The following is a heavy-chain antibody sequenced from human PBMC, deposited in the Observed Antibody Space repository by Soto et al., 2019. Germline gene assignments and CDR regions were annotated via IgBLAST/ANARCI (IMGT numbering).Heavy chain of an antibody. CDR3: ARVYYDSSGSPFGP. J-gene: IGHJ5*02. CDR1: GGTFSSYA. CDR2: IIPIFGTA. Sequence: ASVKVSCKASGGTFSSYAISWVRQAPGQGLEWMGGIIPIFGTANYAQKFQGRVTITADKSTSTAYMELSSLRSEDTAVYYCARVYYDSSGSPFGPWGQGTLVTSPQ. D-gene: IGHD3-22*01. V-gene: IGHV1-69*06.